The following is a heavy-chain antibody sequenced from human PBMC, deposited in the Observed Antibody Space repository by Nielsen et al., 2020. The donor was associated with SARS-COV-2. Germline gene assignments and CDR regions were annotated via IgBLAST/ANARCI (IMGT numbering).Heavy chain of an antibody. CDR3: AGAVYHYGMDV. J-gene: IGHJ6*02. V-gene: IGHV1-46*01. CDR1: GYTFTSYY. D-gene: IGHD1-14*01. Sequence: ASVKVSCKASGYTFTSYYMHWVRQAPGQGLEWMGIINPSGGSTSYAQKFQGRVTITADESTSTAYMELSSLRSEDTAVYYCAGAVYHYGMDVWGQGTTVTVSS. CDR2: INPSGGST.